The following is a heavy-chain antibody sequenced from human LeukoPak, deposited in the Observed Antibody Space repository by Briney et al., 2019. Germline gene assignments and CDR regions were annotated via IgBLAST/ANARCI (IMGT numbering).Heavy chain of an antibody. V-gene: IGHV4-59*01. J-gene: IGHJ4*02. CDR2: IYYSGST. D-gene: IGHD3-3*01. CDR1: GGSISSYY. CDR3: ARTGYYDFWSGYSPSYYFDY. Sequence: SETLSLTCVVSGGSISSYYWSWIRQPPGKGLEWIGYIYYSGSTNYNPSLKSRVTISVDTSKNQFSLKLSSVTAADTAVYYCARTGYYDFWSGYSPSYYFDYWGQGTLVTVSS.